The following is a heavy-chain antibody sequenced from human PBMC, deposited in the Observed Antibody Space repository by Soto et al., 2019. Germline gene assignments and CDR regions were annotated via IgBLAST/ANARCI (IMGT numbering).Heavy chain of an antibody. CDR3: ARDRDSSSWYYYYYGMDV. Sequence: SETLSLTCAVSGGSISSSNWWSWVRQPPGKGLEWIGEIYHSGSTNYNPSLKSRVTISVDKSKNQFSLKLSSVTAADTAVYYCARDRDSSSWYYYYYGMDVWGQGTTGTVS. D-gene: IGHD6-13*01. V-gene: IGHV4-4*02. CDR2: IYHSGST. CDR1: GGSISSSNW. J-gene: IGHJ6*02.